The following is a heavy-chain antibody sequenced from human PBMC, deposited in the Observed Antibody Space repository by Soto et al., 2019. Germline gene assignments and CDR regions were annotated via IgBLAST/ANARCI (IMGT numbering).Heavy chain of an antibody. CDR2: IYYSGST. CDR1: GGSISSGGYY. V-gene: IGHV4-31*03. D-gene: IGHD4-17*01. J-gene: IGHJ5*01. CDR3: ARSSQSTVTTFDS. Sequence: QVQLQEPGPGLVKPSQTLSLTCTVSGGSISSGGYYWSWIRQHPGKGLEWIGYIYYSGSTYYNPSLKSRVTISVVTSENQVSLKLSSVTAADTAVYYCARSSQSTVTTFDSWGQGTLVTVSS.